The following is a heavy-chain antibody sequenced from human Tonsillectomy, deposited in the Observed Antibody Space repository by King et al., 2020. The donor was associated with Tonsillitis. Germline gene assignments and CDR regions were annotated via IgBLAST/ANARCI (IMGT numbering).Heavy chain of an antibody. CDR1: DDSISSSDYY. CDR3: SRSTEYSNYEAY. CDR2: ISHRGGP. D-gene: IGHD4-11*01. J-gene: IGHJ4*02. Sequence: KLQESGPGLVMPSQTLSLTCTVSDDSISSSDYYWGWIRQHPGKGLEWIGCISHRGGPYYNPSLKSRLTISLETSQKQFFLKLSSVTAADTAVYYCSRSTEYSNYEAYWGQGILVTVSS. V-gene: IGHV4-31*03.